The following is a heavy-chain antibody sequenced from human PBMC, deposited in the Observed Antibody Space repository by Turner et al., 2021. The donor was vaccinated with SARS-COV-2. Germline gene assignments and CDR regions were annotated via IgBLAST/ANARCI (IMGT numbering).Heavy chain of an antibody. D-gene: IGHD2-15*01. CDR1: GFTFSSYT. CDR3: ARDLGGYFDY. V-gene: IGHV3-48*01. J-gene: IGHJ4*02. CDR2: ISSSSSTI. Sequence: VQLVESGGGLVQPGGSLRLSCAASGFTFSSYTMNWVRQAPGKGLEWVSYISSSSSTIYYADSVKGRFTISRDNAKNSLYLQMNSLRAEDTAVYYCARDLGGYFDYWGQGTLVTVSS.